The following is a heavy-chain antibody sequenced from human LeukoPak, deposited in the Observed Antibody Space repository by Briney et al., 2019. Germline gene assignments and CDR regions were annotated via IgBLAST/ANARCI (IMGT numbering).Heavy chain of an antibody. CDR3: ARGMVDTAMATDY. CDR2: IYYSGST. J-gene: IGHJ4*02. D-gene: IGHD5-18*01. Sequence: SETLSLTCTVSGGSNSTGTNYWGWIRQPPGKGLEWIGSIYYSGSTYYNSSLKSRVTISVDTSKKQFSLKVTSVTAADTAVYYCARGMVDTAMATDYWGQGTLVTVSS. V-gene: IGHV4-39*01. CDR1: GGSNSTGTNY.